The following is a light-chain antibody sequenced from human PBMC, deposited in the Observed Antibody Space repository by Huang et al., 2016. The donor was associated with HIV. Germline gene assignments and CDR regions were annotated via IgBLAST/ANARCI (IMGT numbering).Light chain of an antibody. V-gene: IGKV3-15*01. CDR2: GAS. J-gene: IGKJ2*01. CDR1: QSVSSN. CDR3: QQYNNWRYT. Sequence: EIVMTQSPATLSVSPGERATLSCRASQSVSSNLAWYQQKPGQAPRLLIYGASTRATGIPARVSGSGSGTEFTLTISSLQSEDFAVYYCQQYNNWRYTFGQGTKLEIK.